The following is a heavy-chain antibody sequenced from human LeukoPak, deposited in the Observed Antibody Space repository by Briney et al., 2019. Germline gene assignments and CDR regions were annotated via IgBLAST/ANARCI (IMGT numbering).Heavy chain of an antibody. D-gene: IGHD1-26*01. CDR2: INTNTGNP. Sequence: ASVKVSCKASGYTFTSYAMNWVRQAPGQGLEWMGWINTNTGNPTYAQGFTGRFVFSLDTSVSTAYLQISNLKAEDTAVYYCARDAAGWELLPRNFDYWGQGTLVTVSS. J-gene: IGHJ4*02. V-gene: IGHV7-4-1*02. CDR1: GYTFTSYA. CDR3: ARDAAGWELLPRNFDY.